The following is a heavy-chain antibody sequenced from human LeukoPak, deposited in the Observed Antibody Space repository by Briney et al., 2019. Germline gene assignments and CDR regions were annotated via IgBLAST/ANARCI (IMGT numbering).Heavy chain of an antibody. V-gene: IGHV3-7*01. CDR3: AREGYYDSSGYSQDWDY. J-gene: IGHJ4*02. CDR1: GFTFSSYW. D-gene: IGHD3-22*01. Sequence: GGSLRLSCAASGFTFSSYWMSWVRQAPGKGLEWVANIKQDGSEKYYVDSVKGRFTISRDNAKNSLYLRMNSLRAEDTAVYYCAREGYYDSSGYSQDWDYWGQGTLVTVSS. CDR2: IKQDGSEK.